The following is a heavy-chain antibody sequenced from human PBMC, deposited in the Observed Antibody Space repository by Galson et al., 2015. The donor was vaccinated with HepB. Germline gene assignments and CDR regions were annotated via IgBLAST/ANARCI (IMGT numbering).Heavy chain of an antibody. V-gene: IGHV3-49*03. J-gene: IGHJ3*02. CDR3: NRPGYCSSTSCINDAFDI. D-gene: IGHD2-2*01. Sequence: SLRLSCAASGFTFGDYAMSWFRQAPGKGLEWVGFIRNKAYGGTTEYAASVKGRFTISRDDSKSIAYLQMNSLKTEDTAVYYCNRPGYCSSTSCINDAFDIWGQGTMVTVSS. CDR1: GFTFGDYA. CDR2: IRNKAYGGTT.